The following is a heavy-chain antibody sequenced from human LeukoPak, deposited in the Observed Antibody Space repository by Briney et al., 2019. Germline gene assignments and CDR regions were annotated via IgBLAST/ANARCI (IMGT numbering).Heavy chain of an antibody. J-gene: IGHJ3*02. CDR2: IKQGGSEK. V-gene: IGHV3-7*01. Sequence: GGSLRLSCAASGFTFSTYFMHWVRQAPGKGLAWVANIKQGGSEKYYVDTVKGRFTISRDNAKNSLYLQMNSLRAEDTAVYYCARLSGSYADYAFDIWGQGTMVTVSS. CDR3: ARLSGSYADYAFDI. CDR1: GFTFSTYF. D-gene: IGHD1-26*01.